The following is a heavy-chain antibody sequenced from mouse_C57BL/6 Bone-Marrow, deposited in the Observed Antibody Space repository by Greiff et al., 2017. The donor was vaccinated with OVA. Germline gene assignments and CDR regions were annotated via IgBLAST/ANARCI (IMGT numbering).Heavy chain of an antibody. V-gene: IGHV1-18*01. Sequence: EVQLQQSGPELVKPGASVKIPCKASGYTFTDYNMDWVKQSPGKSLEWIGDINPNNGGTIYNQKFKGKATLTVDKSSITAYMELRSLTSEDTAVYYWARDDGPYWYFDVWGTGTTVTVSS. J-gene: IGHJ1*03. D-gene: IGHD2-3*01. CDR3: ARDDGPYWYFDV. CDR1: GYTFTDYN. CDR2: INPNNGGT.